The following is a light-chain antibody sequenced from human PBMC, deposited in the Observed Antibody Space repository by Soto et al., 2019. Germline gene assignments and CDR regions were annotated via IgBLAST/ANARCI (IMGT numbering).Light chain of an antibody. Sequence: DIVMTQSPDSLAVSLGERATINCKSSQSLFYSSNNKDYLAWYQQKPGQPPRLLIYWASTRESGVPERFSGSGSGTDFTVTVSSLQAEDVEVYYCQQYFNTPWTFGQGTKVEIK. CDR2: WAS. CDR3: QQYFNTPWT. J-gene: IGKJ1*01. CDR1: QSLFYSSNNKDY. V-gene: IGKV4-1*01.